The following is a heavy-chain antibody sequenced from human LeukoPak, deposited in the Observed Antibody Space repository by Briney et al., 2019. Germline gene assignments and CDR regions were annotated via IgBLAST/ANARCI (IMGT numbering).Heavy chain of an antibody. V-gene: IGHV3-9*01. CDR3: AKDKTSYYGSSGYFDY. Sequence: GRSLRLSCAASGFTFDDYAMHWVRQAPGKGLEWVSGVSWNSGSIGYADSVKGRFTISRDNAKNSLYLQMNSLRAEDTALYYCAKDKTSYYGSSGYFDYWGQGTLVTVSS. J-gene: IGHJ4*02. CDR1: GFTFDDYA. D-gene: IGHD3-10*01. CDR2: VSWNSGSI.